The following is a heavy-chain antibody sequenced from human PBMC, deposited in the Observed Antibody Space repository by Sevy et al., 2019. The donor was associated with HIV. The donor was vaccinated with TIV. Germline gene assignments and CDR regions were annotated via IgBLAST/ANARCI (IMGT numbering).Heavy chain of an antibody. CDR1: GYTLTELS. CDR3: ATDSMVRGLLFDY. Sequence: ASVKVSCKVSGYTLTELSMHWVRQAPGKGLEWMGGFDPEDGETIYAQKFQGRVTMTEDTSTDTAYMELSSLRSDDTAVYYCATDSMVRGLLFDYWGQGTLVTVSS. V-gene: IGHV1-24*01. D-gene: IGHD3-10*01. CDR2: FDPEDGET. J-gene: IGHJ4*02.